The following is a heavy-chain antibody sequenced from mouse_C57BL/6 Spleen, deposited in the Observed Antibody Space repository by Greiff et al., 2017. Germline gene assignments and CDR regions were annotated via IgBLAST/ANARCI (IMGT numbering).Heavy chain of an antibody. V-gene: IGHV1-50*01. D-gene: IGHD1-1*01. CDR1: GYTFTSYW. CDR3: ARGGGYYYGSVDY. Sequence: VKLQQPGAELVKPGASVKLSCKASGYTFTSYWMQWVKQRPGQGLEWIGEIDPSDSYTNYNQKFKGKATLTVDTSSSTAYMQLSSLTSEDSAVYYCARGGGYYYGSVDYWGQGTTLTVSS. CDR2: IDPSDSYT. J-gene: IGHJ2*01.